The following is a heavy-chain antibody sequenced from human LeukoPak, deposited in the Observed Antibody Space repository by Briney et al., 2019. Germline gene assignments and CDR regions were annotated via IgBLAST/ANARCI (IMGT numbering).Heavy chain of an antibody. CDR1: SGSISSYY. D-gene: IGHD6-19*01. CDR2: TYYSGTT. V-gene: IGHV4-59*08. Sequence: SETLSLTCTVSSGSISSYYCSWIRQPPGKGLERIGYTYYSGTTKYNPSLKSRVTISADTSKNQFSLKLRSLTAADTAVYYCARHLGVAVAADAFDIWGQGTMVTVSS. J-gene: IGHJ3*02. CDR3: ARHLGVAVAADAFDI.